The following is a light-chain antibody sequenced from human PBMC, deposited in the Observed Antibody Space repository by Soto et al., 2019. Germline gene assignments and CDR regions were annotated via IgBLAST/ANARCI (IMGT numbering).Light chain of an antibody. Sequence: QSALTQPASVSGSPGQSITISCTGTNSDVGGYNYVSWYQQHPGKAPKLMIYEVSNRPSGVSNRFSGSKSGNTASLTISGLQAEDEADYYCSLYTSTTTVVFGGGTKVTVL. CDR1: NSDVGGYNY. J-gene: IGLJ3*02. CDR2: EVS. V-gene: IGLV2-14*01. CDR3: SLYTSTTTVV.